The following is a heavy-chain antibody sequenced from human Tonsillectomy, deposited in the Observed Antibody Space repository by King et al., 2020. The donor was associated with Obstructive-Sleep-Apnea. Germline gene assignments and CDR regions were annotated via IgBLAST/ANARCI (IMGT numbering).Heavy chain of an antibody. CDR2: IKQDGSEK. D-gene: IGHD6-19*01. Sequence: QLVQSGGGLVQPGGSLRLSCAASGFTFSSYWMSWVRPAPGKGLEWVANIKQDGSEKYYVDSLKGRFTIPRDNAKNSLYLQMNSLRAEDTAVYYCARVGYSSGCFDYWGQGTLVTVSS. CDR1: GFTFSSYW. V-gene: IGHV3-7*03. J-gene: IGHJ4*02. CDR3: ARVGYSSGCFDY.